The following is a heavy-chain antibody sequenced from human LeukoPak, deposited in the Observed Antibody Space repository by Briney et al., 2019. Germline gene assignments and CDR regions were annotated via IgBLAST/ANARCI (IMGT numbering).Heavy chain of an antibody. CDR1: GGTFSSYG. J-gene: IGHJ6*02. CDR3: ARTNYYDSSGYQGAGTYYYGMDV. D-gene: IGHD3-22*01. Sequence: SVKVSCKASGGTFSSYGISWVRQAPGQGLEWMGRIIPIFGTANYGQKFQGRVTITADTSTSTAYMELSSLRSEDTAVYYCARTNYYDSSGYQGAGTYYYGMDVWGQGTTVTVSS. CDR2: IIPIFGTA. V-gene: IGHV1-69*06.